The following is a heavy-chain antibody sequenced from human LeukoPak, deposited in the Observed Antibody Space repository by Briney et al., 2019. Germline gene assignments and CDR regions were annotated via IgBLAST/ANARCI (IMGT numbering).Heavy chain of an antibody. CDR2: NYPGDSDT. CDR1: GYSFTSYW. J-gene: IGHJ6*03. V-gene: IGHV5-51*01. Sequence: GESLKISCKGSGYSFTSYWIGWVRQMPGKGLEWMGINYPGDSDTRYSPSFQGQVTISADKSINTAYLQWSSLKASDTAMYYCARQGGSSSKGYYYYYMDVWGKGTTVTVSS. CDR3: ARQGGSSSKGYYYYYMDV. D-gene: IGHD6-6*01.